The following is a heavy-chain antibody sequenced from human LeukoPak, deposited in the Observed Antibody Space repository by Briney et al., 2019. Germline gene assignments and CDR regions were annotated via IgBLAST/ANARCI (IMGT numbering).Heavy chain of an antibody. J-gene: IGHJ6*02. CDR3: ARAEYCYYCGMDV. V-gene: IGHV3-74*01. Sequence: GGSLRLSCAASGFTFTTYWMHWVRHAPGKGLVWVSHINSDGSITSYADSVKGRFTISRDNAKNSLYLQMNSLRAEDTAVYYCARAEYCYYCGMDVWGQGTTVIVSS. CDR2: INSDGSIT. CDR1: GFTFTTYW. D-gene: IGHD2/OR15-2a*01.